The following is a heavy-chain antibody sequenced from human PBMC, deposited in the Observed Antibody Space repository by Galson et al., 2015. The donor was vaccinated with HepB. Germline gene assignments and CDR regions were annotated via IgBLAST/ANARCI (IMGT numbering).Heavy chain of an antibody. D-gene: IGHD3-16*01. V-gene: IGHV1-24*01. CDR3: ATDHPVKLIQFDY. CDR1: GYTLTELS. Sequence: SVKVSCKVSGYTLTELSMHWVRQAPGKGLEWMGGFDPEDGETIYAQKFQGRVTMTEDTSTDAAYMELSSLRSEDTAVYYCATDHPVKLIQFDYWGQGTLVTVSS. CDR2: FDPEDGET. J-gene: IGHJ4*02.